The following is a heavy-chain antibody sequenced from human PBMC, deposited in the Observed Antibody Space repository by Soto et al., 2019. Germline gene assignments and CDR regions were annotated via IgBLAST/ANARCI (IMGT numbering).Heavy chain of an antibody. Sequence: QVQLQESGPGLVKPSQTLSLTCTVSGGSISSGDYYWSWIRQPPGKGLEWIGYIYYSGSTYYNPSLKSRGTISVDPSKNQVSLKLSSVTAAATAVYYCAIGDNWSDLPAYYYGMDAWGQGTTVTVSS. CDR1: GGSISSGDYY. V-gene: IGHV4-30-4*01. CDR2: IYYSGST. J-gene: IGHJ6*02. D-gene: IGHD3-3*01. CDR3: AIGDNWSDLPAYYYGMDA.